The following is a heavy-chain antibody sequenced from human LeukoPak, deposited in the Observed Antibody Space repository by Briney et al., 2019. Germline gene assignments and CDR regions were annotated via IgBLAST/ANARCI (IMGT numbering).Heavy chain of an antibody. J-gene: IGHJ4*02. V-gene: IGHV1-2*02. D-gene: IGHD6-13*01. Sequence: GASVKVSCKASGYTFTGYYMHWVRQAPGQGLEWMGWINPNSGGTKYAQKFQGRVTMTRDTSISTAYMELSRLRSDDTAVYYCALIAANALAFDYWGQGTLVTVTS. CDR1: GYTFTGYY. CDR3: ALIAANALAFDY. CDR2: INPNSGGT.